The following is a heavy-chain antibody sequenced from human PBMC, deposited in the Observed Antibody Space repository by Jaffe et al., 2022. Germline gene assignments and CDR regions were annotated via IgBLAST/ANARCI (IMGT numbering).Heavy chain of an antibody. Sequence: EVQLVESGGGLVQPGGSLRLSCAASGFTFSNYFMHWVRQAPGKGLVWVSHINGDGTATGYAGSVKGRFTISRDNAKNTLYLHMNSVRAEDTAVYYCGRGGVVASSDYWGQGTLVIVSS. CDR2: INGDGTAT. D-gene: IGHD2-15*01. CDR3: GRGGVVASSDY. J-gene: IGHJ4*02. CDR1: GFTFSNYF. V-gene: IGHV3-74*01.